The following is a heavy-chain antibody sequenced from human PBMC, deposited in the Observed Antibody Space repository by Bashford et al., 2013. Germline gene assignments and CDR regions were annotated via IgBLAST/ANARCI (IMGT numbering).Heavy chain of an antibody. Sequence: SETLSLTCTVSGASISSAHSFWTWIRQHPGKGLEYIGYISSSGSTFYNPSLRSRVTISDGTSGNQFSLNLGSVTAADTAMYYCARVTRDDYDFWSGYLDYWGQGTLVTVSS. CDR1: GASISSAHSF. CDR3: ARVTRDDYDFWSGYLDY. CDR2: ISSSGST. D-gene: IGHD3-3*01. V-gene: IGHV4-31*03. J-gene: IGHJ4*02.